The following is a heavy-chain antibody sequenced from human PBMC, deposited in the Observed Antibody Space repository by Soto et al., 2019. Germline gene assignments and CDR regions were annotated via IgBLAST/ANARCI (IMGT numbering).Heavy chain of an antibody. D-gene: IGHD3-10*01. CDR2: ISGSGGNT. CDR3: AKAFSFRITMVRGVSGLDY. V-gene: IGHV3-23*01. CDR1: GFTFSSYA. Sequence: GGSLRLSCAASGFTFSSYAMSWVRQAPGKGLEWVSAISGSGGNTYYADSVKGRFTISRDNSKNTLYLQMNSLRAEDTAVYYCAKAFSFRITMVRGVSGLDYWGQGTLVTVSS. J-gene: IGHJ4*02.